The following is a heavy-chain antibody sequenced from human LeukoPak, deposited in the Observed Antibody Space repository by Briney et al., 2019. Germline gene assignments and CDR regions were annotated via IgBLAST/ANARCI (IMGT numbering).Heavy chain of an antibody. V-gene: IGHV4-4*07. CDR1: GGSISSYY. CDR3: ASQYYYDSSGYLLPFDP. Sequence: SETLSLTCTVSGGSISSYYWSWIRQPAGKGLEWIGRIYTSGSTNYNPSLKSRVTMSVDTSKNQFSLKLTSVPAADTAVYYCASQYYYDSSGYLLPFDPWGQGTLVTVSS. D-gene: IGHD3-22*01. J-gene: IGHJ5*02. CDR2: IYTSGST.